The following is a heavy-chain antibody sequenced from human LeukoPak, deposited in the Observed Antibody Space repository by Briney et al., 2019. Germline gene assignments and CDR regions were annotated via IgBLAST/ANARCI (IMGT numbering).Heavy chain of an antibody. CDR3: NWRNTMTTIGF. Sequence: PGGSLRLSCVASGFPFSDSWMSWVRQAPGKGLEWIGRIKSKGSGGTTDNAAPVKGRFTISRDDSKNTIYLKMSSLKTEDTAVYWGNWRNTMTTIGFGGEGTLVTASS. J-gene: IGHJ4*02. D-gene: IGHD4-17*01. CDR1: GFPFSDSW. CDR2: IKSKGSGGTT. V-gene: IGHV3-15*01.